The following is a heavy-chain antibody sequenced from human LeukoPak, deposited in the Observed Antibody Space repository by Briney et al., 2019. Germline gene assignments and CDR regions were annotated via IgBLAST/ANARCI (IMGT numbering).Heavy chain of an antibody. J-gene: IGHJ4*02. CDR3: ARESLRLLGY. CDR1: GYTFTSYG. Sequence: ASVKVSCKASGYTFTSYGISWVRQAPGQGLEWMGWINPNSGGTNYAQKFQGRVTMTRDTSISTAYMELSRLRSDDTAVYYCARESLRLLGYWGQGTLVTVSS. D-gene: IGHD5-12*01. V-gene: IGHV1-2*02. CDR2: INPNSGGT.